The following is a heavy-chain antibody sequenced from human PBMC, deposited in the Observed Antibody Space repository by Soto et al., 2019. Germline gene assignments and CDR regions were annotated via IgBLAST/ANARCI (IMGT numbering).Heavy chain of an antibody. CDR3: ARLWGVAENLVSYYYYGMDV. Sequence: SKTLSPTFTASGRSISSNNYYWCWILQPPGKGLEWIGIIYYSGSTYYNPSLKSRVTISVDTSKNQFSLKLSSVTAADTALYYCARLWGVAENLVSYYYYGMDVWGQGTTVA. D-gene: IGHD6-19*01. V-gene: IGHV4-39*01. J-gene: IGHJ6*02. CDR2: IYYSGST. CDR1: GRSISSNNYY.